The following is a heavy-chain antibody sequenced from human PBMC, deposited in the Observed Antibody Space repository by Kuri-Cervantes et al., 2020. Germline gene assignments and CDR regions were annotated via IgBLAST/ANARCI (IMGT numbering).Heavy chain of an antibody. D-gene: IGHD3-16*02. V-gene: IGHV1-46*01. CDR3: ARRSYRDGSADDALDV. J-gene: IGHJ4*02. CDR1: GYTFTNYY. Sequence: ASVKVSCKASGYTFTNYYLHWVRQAPGQGLEWMGMINPSGGSTNYAQKFQGRVSMTRDASTSTAYLELRNLKSDDTAVYYCARRSYRDGSADDALDVWGQGTLVTVSS. CDR2: INPSGGST.